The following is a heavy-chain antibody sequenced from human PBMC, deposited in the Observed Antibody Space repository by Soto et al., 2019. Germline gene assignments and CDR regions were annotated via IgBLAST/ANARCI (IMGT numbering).Heavy chain of an antibody. CDR3: ASEYYSSGWYYWYYP. CDR2: IYYSGST. Sequence: PSETLSLTCTVSGGSISTYYWSWIRQPPGKGLEWIGYIYYSGSTNYNPSLKSRVTISLDTSKNQFSLRLSSVTAADTAVYYCASEYYSSGWYYWYYPWSQRTLVTVSS. V-gene: IGHV4-59*01. CDR1: GGSISTYY. D-gene: IGHD6-19*01. J-gene: IGHJ5*02.